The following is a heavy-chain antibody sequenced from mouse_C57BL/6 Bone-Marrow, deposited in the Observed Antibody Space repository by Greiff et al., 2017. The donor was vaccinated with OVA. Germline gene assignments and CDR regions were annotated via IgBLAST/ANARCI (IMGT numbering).Heavy chain of an antibody. CDR2: IYPGSGNT. Sequence: QVQLQQSGAELVRPGASVKLSCKASGYTFTDYYINWVKQRPGQGLEWIARIYPGSGNTYYNEKFKGKATLTAEKSSSTAYMQLSSLTSEDSAVYFCAREGGYYGSWAYWGQGTLVTVSA. D-gene: IGHD1-1*01. J-gene: IGHJ3*01. V-gene: IGHV1-76*01. CDR3: AREGGYYGSWAY. CDR1: GYTFTDYY.